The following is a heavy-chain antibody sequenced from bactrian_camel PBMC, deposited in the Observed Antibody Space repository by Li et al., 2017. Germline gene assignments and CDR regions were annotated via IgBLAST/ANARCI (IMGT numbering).Heavy chain of an antibody. V-gene: IGHV3S41*01. CDR3: AASLFSENCRSRNYRY. CDR1: GYTFSKYF. D-gene: IGHD1*01. Sequence: WSLALSCVSSGYTFSKYFMAWFRQVPGKEREGVAVIAGSGSPGYADSVKGRFTISKDNAKNTLYLQMNSLKPEDTAMYYCAASLFSENCRSRNYRYWGRGTQ. CDR2: VIAGSGSP. J-gene: IGHJ4*01.